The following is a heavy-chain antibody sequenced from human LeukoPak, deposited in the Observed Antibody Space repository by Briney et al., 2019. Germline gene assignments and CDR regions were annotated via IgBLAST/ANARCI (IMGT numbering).Heavy chain of an antibody. CDR2: IYYSGST. D-gene: IGHD6-6*01. V-gene: IGHV4-59*01. CDR3: ARERAARLLDY. Sequence: SETLSLTCTVSGGSISSYYWSWIRQPPGKGLEWIGYIYYSGSTNYNPSLKSRVTISVDTSKNQFSLRLSSVTAADTAVYYCARERAARLLDYWGQGTLVTVSS. CDR1: GGSISSYY. J-gene: IGHJ4*02.